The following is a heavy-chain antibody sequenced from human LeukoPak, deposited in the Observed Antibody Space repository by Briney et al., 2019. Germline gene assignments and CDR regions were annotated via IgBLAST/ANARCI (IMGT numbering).Heavy chain of an antibody. CDR2: IYYSGST. V-gene: IGHV4-39*07. CDR3: ARELSDSSGYYYYYYYMDV. J-gene: IGHJ6*03. D-gene: IGHD3-22*01. CDR1: GGSISSSSYY. Sequence: SETLSPTCSVSGGSISSSSYYWGWIRQPPGKGLEWIGSIYYSGSTYYNTSLKSRVTISVDTSKNQFSLNLSSVTAADTAVYYCARELSDSSGYYYYYYYMDVWGKGTTVTISS.